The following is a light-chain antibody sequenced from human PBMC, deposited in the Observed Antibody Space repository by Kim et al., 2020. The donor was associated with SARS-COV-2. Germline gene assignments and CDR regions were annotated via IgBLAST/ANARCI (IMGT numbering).Light chain of an antibody. CDR2: QDS. V-gene: IGLV3-1*01. CDR3: QAWDSSTAHV. Sequence: SYELTQPPSVSVSPGQTASITYSGDKLGDKYACWYQQKPGQSPVLVIYQDSKRPSGIPERFSGSNSGNTATLTISGTQAMDEADYYCQAWDSSTAHVFGTGTKVTGL. J-gene: IGLJ1*01. CDR1: KLGDKY.